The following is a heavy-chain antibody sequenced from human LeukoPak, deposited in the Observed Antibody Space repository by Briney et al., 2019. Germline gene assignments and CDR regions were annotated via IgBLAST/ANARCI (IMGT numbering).Heavy chain of an antibody. D-gene: IGHD2-21*01. CDR1: GFTVSDNY. Sequence: GGSLRLSCAASGFTVSDNYMSWVRQAPGKGLEWVSVIYSGGNTFYADSVKGRFTISRDNSENTLYLQMNSLRAEDTAVYYCARDLWSQYYGPLGYWGQGTLVTVSS. V-gene: IGHV3-66*01. CDR2: IYSGGNT. J-gene: IGHJ4*02. CDR3: ARDLWSQYYGPLGY.